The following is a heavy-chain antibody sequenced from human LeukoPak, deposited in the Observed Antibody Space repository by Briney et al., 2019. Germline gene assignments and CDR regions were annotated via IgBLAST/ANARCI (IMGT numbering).Heavy chain of an antibody. D-gene: IGHD6-19*01. Sequence: SETLSLTCTVSGGSIRSYYWSWIRQPPGKRLEWIGYISDSGSTNYNPSLKSRVTISIDTSKNQFSLNLSSVTAADTAVYYCAAFRQWLVILDYWGQGTLVTVSS. CDR2: ISDSGST. CDR1: GGSIRSYY. CDR3: AAFRQWLVILDY. V-gene: IGHV4-59*08. J-gene: IGHJ4*02.